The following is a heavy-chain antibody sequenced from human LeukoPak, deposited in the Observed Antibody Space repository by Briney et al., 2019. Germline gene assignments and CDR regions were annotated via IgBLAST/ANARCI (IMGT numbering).Heavy chain of an antibody. CDR1: GFAFSDYH. V-gene: IGHV3-64*01. D-gene: IGHD1-26*01. Sequence: QSGGSLRLSCAASGFAFSDYHMHWVRQAPGKGLQYASIITHNGRAFHVNSVKGRFSISRDNSKNAVYLQMDRLTQEDMAVYYCRAVGDTDDFWGQGTLVTVSS. CDR2: ITHNGRA. J-gene: IGHJ4*02. CDR3: RAVGDTDDF.